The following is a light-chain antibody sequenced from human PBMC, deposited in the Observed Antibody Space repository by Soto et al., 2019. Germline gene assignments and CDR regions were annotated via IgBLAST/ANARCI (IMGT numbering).Light chain of an antibody. CDR1: QGISGW. CDR3: QQANSFPWT. Sequence: DLQMTQSPSSVSASVGDRVTITCRASQGISGWLAWYQQTPGKAPKLLIYDASSLQSGVPSRFSGSGSGTNFTLTISSLQPEDFATYYCQQANSFPWTFGQGTKVEIK. CDR2: DAS. J-gene: IGKJ1*01. V-gene: IGKV1-12*02.